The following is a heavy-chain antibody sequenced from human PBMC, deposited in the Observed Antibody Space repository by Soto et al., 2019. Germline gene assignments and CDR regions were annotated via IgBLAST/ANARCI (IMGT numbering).Heavy chain of an antibody. V-gene: IGHV4-34*01. Sequence: VQLQQWGAGLLKPSETLSLTCAVYGESFSTNYWTWIRQPPGKGLEWIGEINHSGSTNFNPSLKSRVTISVDTSKSPFSLKLRSVTAADTAVYYCARAELRRFCSGGDCYFRVYYGLDVWGQGTTVTVSS. D-gene: IGHD2-15*01. CDR1: GESFSTNY. J-gene: IGHJ6*02. CDR2: INHSGST. CDR3: ARAELRRFCSGGDCYFRVYYGLDV.